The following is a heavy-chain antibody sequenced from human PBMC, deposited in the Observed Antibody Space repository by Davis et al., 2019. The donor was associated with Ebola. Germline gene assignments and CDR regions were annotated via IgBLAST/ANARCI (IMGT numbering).Heavy chain of an antibody. Sequence: SETLSLTCSVSGGSISSDYWTWIRQPPGKGLEWIGYIYYSGSTNYNPSLKSRVTISVDTSKNQFSLKLSSVTAADTAVYYCARVSWGFIDYWGQGTLVTVSS. J-gene: IGHJ4*02. CDR3: ARVSWGFIDY. D-gene: IGHD3-10*01. V-gene: IGHV4-59*01. CDR2: IYYSGST. CDR1: GGSISSDY.